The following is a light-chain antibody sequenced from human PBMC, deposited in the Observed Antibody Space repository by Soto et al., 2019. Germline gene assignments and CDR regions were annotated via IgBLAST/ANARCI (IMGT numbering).Light chain of an antibody. J-gene: IGKJ2*01. CDR1: QSVRSSY. CDR2: GAF. Sequence: EIVLTQSPGTLSLSPGERVTLSCRASQSVRSSYLAWYQQKPGQAPRLLIYGAFNRATGIPDRFSGSGSGTDFTLTISRLEPEDFAVYYCQQYGSSPPYTFGQGTKLEIK. V-gene: IGKV3-20*01. CDR3: QQYGSSPPYT.